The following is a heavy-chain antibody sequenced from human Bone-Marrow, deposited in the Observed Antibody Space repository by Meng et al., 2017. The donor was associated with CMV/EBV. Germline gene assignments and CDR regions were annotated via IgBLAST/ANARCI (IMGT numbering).Heavy chain of an antibody. V-gene: IGHV4-59*12. D-gene: IGHD6-6*01. CDR2: IYYSGST. Sequence: QVQLQESGPGLVKPSETLSLTCTVSGGSISSYYWSWIRQPPGKGLEWIGYIYYSGSTNYNPSLKSRVTISVDTSKNQFSLKLSSVTAADTAVYYCARGRHIAARPFYYWGQGTLVTVSS. CDR1: GGSISSYY. J-gene: IGHJ4*02. CDR3: ARGRHIAARPFYY.